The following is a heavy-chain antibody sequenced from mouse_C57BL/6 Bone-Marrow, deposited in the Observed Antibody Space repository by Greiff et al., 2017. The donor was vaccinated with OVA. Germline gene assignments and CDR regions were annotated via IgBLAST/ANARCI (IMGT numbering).Heavy chain of an antibody. D-gene: IGHD1-1*01. CDR1: GYTFTSYW. V-gene: IGHV1-59*01. Sequence: QVHVKQPGAELVRPGTSVKLSCKASGYTFTSYWMHWVKQRPGQGLEWIGVIDPSDSYTNYNQKFKGKATLTVDTSSSTAYMQLSSLTSKDSAVYYCAREITNWFAYWGQGTLVTVSA. J-gene: IGHJ3*01. CDR3: AREITNWFAY. CDR2: IDPSDSYT.